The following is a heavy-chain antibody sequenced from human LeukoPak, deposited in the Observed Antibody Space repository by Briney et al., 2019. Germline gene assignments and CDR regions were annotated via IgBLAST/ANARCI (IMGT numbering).Heavy chain of an antibody. V-gene: IGHV3-7*03. CDR2: IKQDGSEK. CDR3: ARGTYSSSWGDFFDY. CDR1: AFTFSSYW. J-gene: IGHJ4*02. D-gene: IGHD6-13*01. Sequence: GGSLRLSCAASAFTFSSYWMSWVRQAPGKGLEWVANIKQDGSEKYYVDSVKGRFTISRDNAKNSLYLQMNSLRAEDTAVYYCARGTYSSSWGDFFDYWGQGTLVTVSS.